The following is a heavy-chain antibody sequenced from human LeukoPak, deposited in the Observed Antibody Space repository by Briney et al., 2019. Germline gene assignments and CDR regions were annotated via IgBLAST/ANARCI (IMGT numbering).Heavy chain of an antibody. CDR1: RFTFGDYA. Sequence: GGSLRLSCIVSRFTFGDYAMSWVRQAPGKGLEWVGFIRSKAYGGTTEYAASVKGRFTISRDDSKSIAYLQMNSLKTEDTAVYYCTRDRSGSYYFDYWGQGTLVTVSS. V-gene: IGHV3-49*04. J-gene: IGHJ4*02. CDR3: TRDRSGSYYFDY. D-gene: IGHD1-26*01. CDR2: IRSKAYGGTT.